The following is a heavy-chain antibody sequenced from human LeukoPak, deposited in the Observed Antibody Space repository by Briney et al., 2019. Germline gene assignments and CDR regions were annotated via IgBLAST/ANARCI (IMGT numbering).Heavy chain of an antibody. CDR3: ARVTVRSGRIEYYYYYMDV. CDR2: IYYSGST. Sequence: PSETLSRTCTVSGGSISSYYWSWIRQPPGKGLEWIGYIYYSGSTNYNPSLKSRVTISVDTSKNQFSLKLSSVTAADTAVYYCARVTVRSGRIEYYYYYMDVWGKGTTVTVSS. J-gene: IGHJ6*03. D-gene: IGHD3-3*01. CDR1: GGSISSYY. V-gene: IGHV4-59*13.